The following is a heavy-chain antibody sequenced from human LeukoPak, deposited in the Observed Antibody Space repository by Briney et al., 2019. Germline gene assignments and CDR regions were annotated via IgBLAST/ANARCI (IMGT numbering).Heavy chain of an antibody. CDR3: ARASWISTADAVW. Sequence: GGSLRLSCAASGFTFSSYAMSWVRQAPGKGLEWVSVISGSGDNIYTADSVKGRFTISRDDSRNTVYLQLNNLRVEDTAIYYCARASWISTADAVWWGQGTQVTVSS. D-gene: IGHD2-2*03. CDR2: ISGSGDNI. J-gene: IGHJ4*02. V-gene: IGHV3-23*01. CDR1: GFTFSSYA.